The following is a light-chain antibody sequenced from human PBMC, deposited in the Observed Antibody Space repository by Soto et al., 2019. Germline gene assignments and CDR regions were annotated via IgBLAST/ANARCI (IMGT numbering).Light chain of an antibody. Sequence: EIVMTQSPATLSVSPGESATLSCRASQSVSGNLAWYQQKPGQAPRLLIYGASTRATGIPARFSGSGSGTEFTLTISSLHSEDFADYYCQQYNNWLITFGQGTRLEIK. V-gene: IGKV3-15*01. J-gene: IGKJ5*01. CDR3: QQYNNWLIT. CDR1: QSVSGN. CDR2: GAS.